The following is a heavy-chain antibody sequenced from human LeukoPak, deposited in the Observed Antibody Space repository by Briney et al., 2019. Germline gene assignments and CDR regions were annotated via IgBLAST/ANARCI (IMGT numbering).Heavy chain of an antibody. V-gene: IGHV3-30*04. CDR2: ILEDGSYQ. CDR3: ARVQGGGFRTADY. J-gene: IGHJ4*02. D-gene: IGHD1-14*01. CDR1: GFTFSNYI. Sequence: GGSLRLSCAASGFTFSNYIMHWVRQAPGKGLDWVAVILEDGSYQYYADSMKGRFTISRDNSKNTLFLQMNSLRDEDTAIYYCARVQGGGFRTADYWGQGTLVAVSS.